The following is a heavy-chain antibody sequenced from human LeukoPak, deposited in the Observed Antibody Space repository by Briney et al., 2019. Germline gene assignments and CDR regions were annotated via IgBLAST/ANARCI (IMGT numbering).Heavy chain of an antibody. Sequence: ASVTVSCKASGYTFTGYYMHWVRQAPGQGLEWMGWINPNSGGTNYAQKFQGRVTMTRDTSISTAYMELSRLRSDDTAVYYCARDRGIAARRAYFDYWGQGTLVTVSS. CDR3: ARDRGIAARRAYFDY. D-gene: IGHD6-6*01. CDR2: INPNSGGT. V-gene: IGHV1-2*02. CDR1: GYTFTGYY. J-gene: IGHJ4*02.